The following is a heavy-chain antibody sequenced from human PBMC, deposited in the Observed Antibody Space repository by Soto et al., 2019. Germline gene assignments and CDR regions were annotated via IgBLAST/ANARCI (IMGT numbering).Heavy chain of an antibody. CDR3: ARDLPKGYYDSSGYYYEGYYYYGMDV. CDR2: ISSSSSYT. D-gene: IGHD3-22*01. Sequence: PGGSQRLPCAASAFTFSDYYMSWILQTPGKGLEWVSSISSSSSYTNYADSVKGRFTISRDNAKNSLYLQMNSLRAEDTAVYYCARDLPKGYYDSSGYYYEGYYYYGMDVWGQGTTDTVSS. J-gene: IGHJ6*02. CDR1: AFTFSDYY. V-gene: IGHV3-11*05.